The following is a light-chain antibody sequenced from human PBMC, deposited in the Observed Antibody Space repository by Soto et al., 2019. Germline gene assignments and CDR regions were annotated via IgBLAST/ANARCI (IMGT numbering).Light chain of an antibody. Sequence: ALTQPASVSGSPGQSITISCTGSSSDVGGYNYVSWYQQYPGKAPKLMIYEVSNRPSGVSNRFSGSKSGNTASLTISGLQADDEADYYCSSYTSSSTLVFGGGTKLTVL. J-gene: IGLJ2*01. CDR1: SSDVGGYNY. CDR2: EVS. CDR3: SSYTSSSTLV. V-gene: IGLV2-14*01.